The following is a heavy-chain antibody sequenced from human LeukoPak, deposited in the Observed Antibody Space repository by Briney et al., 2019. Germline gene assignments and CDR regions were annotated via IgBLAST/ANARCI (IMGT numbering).Heavy chain of an antibody. Sequence: ASVKVSCKASGYTFTSYDINWVRQVTGQGLEWMGWMNPNSGNTGYAQKFQGRVTITRNTSISTSFMELSSLRSEDTAAYYCARRAVGNSYYYYMDVWGKGTTVTVSS. V-gene: IGHV1-8*03. D-gene: IGHD6-19*01. CDR2: MNPNSGNT. CDR3: ARRAVGNSYYYYMDV. J-gene: IGHJ6*03. CDR1: GYTFTSYD.